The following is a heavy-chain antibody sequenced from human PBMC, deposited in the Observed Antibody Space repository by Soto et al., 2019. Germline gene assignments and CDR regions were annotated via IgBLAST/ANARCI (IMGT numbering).Heavy chain of an antibody. Sequence: QVQLVQSGAEVKKPGSSVTVSCKASGGTFGNSAISWVRQAPGQGLEWMGGIIPSFPSPDYAQKFQGRVTITADKSTSTAYMELTSLGSDDTAVYYCARDKDRQQLGGNYYYGIDVWGQGTTVTVSS. CDR2: IIPSFPSP. CDR3: ARDKDRQQLGGNYYYGIDV. J-gene: IGHJ6*02. CDR1: GGTFGNSA. D-gene: IGHD3-3*02. V-gene: IGHV1-69*14.